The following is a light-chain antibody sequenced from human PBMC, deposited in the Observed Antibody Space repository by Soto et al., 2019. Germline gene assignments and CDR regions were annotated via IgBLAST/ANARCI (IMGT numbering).Light chain of an antibody. Sequence: EIVLTQSPATLSLSPGERATLSCRASQSVSSYLAWYQQKPGQAPRLLIHDASNRATGIPARFSGSGSGTDFTLTISSLDPEDFAVYYCQQRSNWPGTFGPGTKVDIK. CDR2: DAS. V-gene: IGKV3-11*01. CDR1: QSVSSY. J-gene: IGKJ3*01. CDR3: QQRSNWPGT.